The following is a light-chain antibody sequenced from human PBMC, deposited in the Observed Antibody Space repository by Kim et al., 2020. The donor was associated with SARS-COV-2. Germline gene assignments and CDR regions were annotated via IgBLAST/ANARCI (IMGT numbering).Light chain of an antibody. V-gene: IGKV3-20*01. CDR1: QSVFSN. Sequence: EIVLTQSPGTLSLSPGERTSLSCRASQSVFSNLAWYQQKPGLAPRLLIYGTSGRATGIPDRFSGSGSGTDFTLTITRLEPEDFAVYYCQQYVGLPYTFGQGTKLEI. J-gene: IGKJ2*01. CDR2: GTS. CDR3: QQYVGLPYT.